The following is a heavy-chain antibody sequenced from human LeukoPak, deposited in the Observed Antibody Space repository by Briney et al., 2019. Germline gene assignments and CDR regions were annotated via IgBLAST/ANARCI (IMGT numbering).Heavy chain of an antibody. Sequence: GASVKVSCKASGYTFTGYYMHWVRQAPGQGLEWMGWINPNSGGTNYAQKFQGRVTMTRDTSISTAYMELSRLRSDDTAVYYCACINTQTRSIAARGRGVFDYWGQGTLVTVSS. CDR2: INPNSGGT. D-gene: IGHD6-6*01. J-gene: IGHJ4*02. V-gene: IGHV1-2*02. CDR3: ACINTQTRSIAARGRGVFDY. CDR1: GYTFTGYY.